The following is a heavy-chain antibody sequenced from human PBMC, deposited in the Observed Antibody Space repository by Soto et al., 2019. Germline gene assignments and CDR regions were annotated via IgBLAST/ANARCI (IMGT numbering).Heavy chain of an antibody. Sequence: GASVKVSCKVSGYTLTELSMHWVRQAPGKGLEWMGGFDPEDGETIYAQKFQGRVTMTEDTSTDTAYMELSSLRSEDTAVYYCATKGSGSYYQGGWFDPWGQGTLVTVSS. CDR3: ATKGSGSYYQGGWFDP. CDR2: FDPEDGET. V-gene: IGHV1-24*01. D-gene: IGHD3-10*01. CDR1: GYTLTELS. J-gene: IGHJ5*02.